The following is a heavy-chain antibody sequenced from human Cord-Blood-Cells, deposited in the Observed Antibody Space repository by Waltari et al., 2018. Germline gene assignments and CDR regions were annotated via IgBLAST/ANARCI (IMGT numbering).Heavy chain of an antibody. CDR1: GFTFSSYW. CDR3: ASSYCGGDCYYFDY. CDR2: INSEGSST. V-gene: IGHV3-74*01. D-gene: IGHD2-21*01. J-gene: IGHJ4*02. Sequence: EVQLVESGGGLVQPGGSLRLSCAASGFTFSSYWMHWVRQAPGKGLVWVSRINSEGSSTSYADSVKGRFTISRDNAKNTLYLQMNSLRAEDTAVYYCASSYCGGDCYYFDYWGQGTLVTVSS.